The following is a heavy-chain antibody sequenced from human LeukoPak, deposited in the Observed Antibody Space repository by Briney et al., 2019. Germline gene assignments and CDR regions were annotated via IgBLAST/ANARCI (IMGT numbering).Heavy chain of an antibody. CDR1: GFTFTSHS. CDR2: ITTSNYI. Sequence: PGGSLRLSCVVSGFTFTSHSVNWVRQAPGKGHEWVLSITTSNYIFYAESVKGRFTISRDNAKNSLYLQMTSLRADDKAVYYCVREQARAGSFDYWGQGTLVTVSS. D-gene: IGHD2-15*01. V-gene: IGHV3-21*01. J-gene: IGHJ4*02. CDR3: VREQARAGSFDY.